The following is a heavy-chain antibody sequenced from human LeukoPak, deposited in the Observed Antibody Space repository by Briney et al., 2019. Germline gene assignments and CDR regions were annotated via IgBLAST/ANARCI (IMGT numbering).Heavy chain of an antibody. J-gene: IGHJ4*02. D-gene: IGHD6-13*01. Sequence: GGSLRLSCAASGFTLSSYEMNWVRLAPGKGLEWIPYISRTGNSIYYADSVKGRFTISRDSAKNSLYLQMNSLRAEDTAVYYCARGPYSSNWYVDYWGQGTLVTVAS. CDR2: ISRTGNSI. CDR1: GFTLSSYE. CDR3: ARGPYSSNWYVDY. V-gene: IGHV3-48*03.